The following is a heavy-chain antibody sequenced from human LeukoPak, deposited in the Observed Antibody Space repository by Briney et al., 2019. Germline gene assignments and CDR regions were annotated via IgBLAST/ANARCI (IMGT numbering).Heavy chain of an antibody. CDR1: GFTFDDYA. J-gene: IGHJ6*03. Sequence: GRSLRLSCAASGFTFDDYAMHWVRQAPGKGLEWVSSISCNSGSICYADSVKGRFTISRDNAKNYLYLQMNSLRAEDTGLYYCAKDRYSSSWPTMDVWGKGTTVTVSS. CDR3: AKDRYSSSWPTMDV. CDR2: ISCNSGSI. V-gene: IGHV3-9*01. D-gene: IGHD6-13*01.